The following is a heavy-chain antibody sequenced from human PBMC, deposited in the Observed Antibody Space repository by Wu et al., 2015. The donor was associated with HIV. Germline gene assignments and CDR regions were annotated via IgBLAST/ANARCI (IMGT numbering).Heavy chain of an antibody. CDR3: ARGLDYYGSGSYGSVSDY. CDR2: MNPNSGNT. D-gene: IGHD3-10*01. J-gene: IGHJ4*02. CDR1: DTPSPVM. Sequence: QVQLVQSGAEVKKPGASVKAPARLLDTPSPVMISTVRQATGQGLEWMGWMNPNSGNTGYAQKFQGRVTMTRNTSISTAYMELSSLRSEDTAVYYCARGLDYYGSGSYGSVSDYWGQGTLVTVSS. V-gene: IGHV1-8*01.